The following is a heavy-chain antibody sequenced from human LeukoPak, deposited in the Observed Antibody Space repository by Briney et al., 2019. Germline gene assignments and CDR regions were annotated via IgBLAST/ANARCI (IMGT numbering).Heavy chain of an antibody. Sequence: ASVKVSCKASGYTFTSHGISWARQATGQGLEWMGWMNPNSGNTGYAQKFQGRVTMTRNTSISTAYMELSSLRSEDTAVYYCASWDYCSSTSCYTNDAFDIWGQGTMVTVSS. V-gene: IGHV1-8*01. J-gene: IGHJ3*02. D-gene: IGHD2-2*02. CDR1: GYTFTSHG. CDR2: MNPNSGNT. CDR3: ASWDYCSSTSCYTNDAFDI.